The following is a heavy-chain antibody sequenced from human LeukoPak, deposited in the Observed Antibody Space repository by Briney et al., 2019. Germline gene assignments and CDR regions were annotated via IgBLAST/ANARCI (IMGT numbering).Heavy chain of an antibody. CDR2: ISYDGSNK. D-gene: IGHD3-10*01. Sequence: GRSLRLSCAASGFTFSSYAMHWVRQAPGKGLGWVAVISYDGSNKYYADSVKGRFTISRDNSKNTLYLQMNSLRAEDTAVYYCARDLSPLLSLGNFDYWGQGTLVTVSS. V-gene: IGHV3-30-3*01. J-gene: IGHJ4*02. CDR1: GFTFSSYA. CDR3: ARDLSPLLSLGNFDY.